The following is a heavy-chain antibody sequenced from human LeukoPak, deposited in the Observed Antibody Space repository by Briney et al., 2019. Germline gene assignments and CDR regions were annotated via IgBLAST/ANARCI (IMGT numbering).Heavy chain of an antibody. V-gene: IGHV1-8*01. D-gene: IGHD1/OR15-1a*01. CDR1: GYTFTSYD. J-gene: IGHJ4*02. CDR3: ARYQTGTMFAV. CDR2: MNPNSGNT. Sequence: ASVKVSCKASGYTFTSYDINWVRQATGQGLEWMGWMNPNSGNTGYAQKFQGRVAMTRNTSISTAYIELSSLRSEDTAIYYCARYQTGTMFAVWGQGTLVTISS.